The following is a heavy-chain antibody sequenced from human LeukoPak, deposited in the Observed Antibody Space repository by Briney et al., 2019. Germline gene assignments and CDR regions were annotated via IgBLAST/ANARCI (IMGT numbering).Heavy chain of an antibody. CDR1: GFTFSSYA. D-gene: IGHD6-19*01. V-gene: IGHV3-23*01. J-gene: IGHJ4*02. CDR3: AKDVREIAVAGTDY. CDR2: ISGSGGST. Sequence: PGGSLRLSCAASGFTFSSYAMSWVRQAPGKGLEWVSAISGSGGSTYRADSVKGRFTISRDNSKSTLYLQMNSLRAEDTAKYYCAKDVREIAVAGTDYWGQGTLVTVSS.